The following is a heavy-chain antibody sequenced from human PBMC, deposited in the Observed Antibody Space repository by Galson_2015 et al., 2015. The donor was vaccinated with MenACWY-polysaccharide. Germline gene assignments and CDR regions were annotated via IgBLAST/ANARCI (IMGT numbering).Heavy chain of an antibody. CDR3: AKLMGVSTWYLVDY. D-gene: IGHD6-13*01. CDR1: GFTFSENA. V-gene: IGHV3-23*01. Sequence: SLRLSCAASGFTFSENAMSWVRQAPGKGLEWVSSLSNSGDYTYYADSVKGRFTISRDNSKNTVHLQMNSLRADDTAVYYCAKLMGVSTWYLVDYWGLGTLVTVSS. J-gene: IGHJ4*02. CDR2: LSNSGDYT.